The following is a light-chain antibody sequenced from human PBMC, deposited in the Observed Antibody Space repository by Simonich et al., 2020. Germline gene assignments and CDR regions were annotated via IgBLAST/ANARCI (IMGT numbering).Light chain of an antibody. J-gene: IGLJ3*02. CDR1: SSDVGGYNY. V-gene: IGLV2-14*01. CDR3: SSYTSSSTWV. Sequence: QSALTQPASVSGSPGQSITISCTGTSSDVGGYNYVSWYQRHPAKAPKLMIYDVSKRPSGGSNRFSGSKSGNTASLTISGLQAEDEADYYCSSYTSSSTWVFGGGTKLTVL. CDR2: DVS.